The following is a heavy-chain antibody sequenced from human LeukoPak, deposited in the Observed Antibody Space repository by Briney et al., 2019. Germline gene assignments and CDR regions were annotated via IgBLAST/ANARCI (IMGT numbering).Heavy chain of an antibody. D-gene: IGHD3-3*01. J-gene: IGHJ6*02. V-gene: IGHV3-23*01. CDR1: GFTFSSYA. Sequence: GASLRLSCAASGFTFSSYAMSWVRQAPGKGLEWVSAISGSGGSTYYADSVKGRFTISRDNSKNTLYLQMNSLRAEDTAVYYCAKGARYYDFWSGPPHYYYGMDVWGQGTTVTVS. CDR2: ISGSGGST. CDR3: AKGARYYDFWSGPPHYYYGMDV.